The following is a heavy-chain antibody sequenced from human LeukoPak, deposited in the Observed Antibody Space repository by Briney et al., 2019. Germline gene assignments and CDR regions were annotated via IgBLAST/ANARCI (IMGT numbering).Heavy chain of an antibody. J-gene: IGHJ4*01. CDR1: GVSMTGYY. CDR3: ATRPADGSWYGVFDF. D-gene: IGHD3-10*01. CDR2: IYSSGST. V-gene: IGHV4-59*01. Sequence: SETLSLTCSVSGVSMTGYYWSWIRQAPGKAPEWIGYIYSSGSTNYNPSLNSRVTMSLAASKNQFSLKLTFVTAADTAVYYCATRPADGSWYGVFDFWSRGTLVTVSS.